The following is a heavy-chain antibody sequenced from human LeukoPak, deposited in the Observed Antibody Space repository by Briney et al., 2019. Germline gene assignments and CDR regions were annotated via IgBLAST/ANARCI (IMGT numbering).Heavy chain of an antibody. CDR3: ARDNDRKDDS. Sequence: PGGSLRLSCAASGFTFSSYEMNWVRQAPGKGLEWVSYISSSGSTIYYADSVKGRFTISRDNAKNSLYLQMNSLRAEDTAVYYCARDNDRKDDSWGQGTLVTVSS. V-gene: IGHV3-48*03. D-gene: IGHD3-16*01. J-gene: IGHJ5*02. CDR2: ISSSGSTI. CDR1: GFTFSSYE.